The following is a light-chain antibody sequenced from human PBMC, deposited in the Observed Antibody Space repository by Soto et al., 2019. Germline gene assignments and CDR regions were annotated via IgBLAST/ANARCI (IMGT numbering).Light chain of an antibody. Sequence: DIQMTESPSSVSASVGDRVTMTCRASQGINSWLAWYQQKPGKAPKLLIYAASNLQSGVPSRFSGSGSGTDFTLTISSLQPEDFATYYCQQYHRSSITFGQGTRLEIK. V-gene: IGKV1D-16*01. J-gene: IGKJ5*01. CDR2: AAS. CDR3: QQYHRSSIT. CDR1: QGINSW.